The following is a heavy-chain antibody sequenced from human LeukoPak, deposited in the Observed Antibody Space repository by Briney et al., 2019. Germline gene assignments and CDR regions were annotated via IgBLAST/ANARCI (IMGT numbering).Heavy chain of an antibody. Sequence: GGPLRLSCTASGFPFSDYYMSWLREAPGEGLVWVSYISSSGSTIYYADSVKGRFTISRDNAKTSLYLRMNSLRAEDAAVYYCARVRRDCSGGSCYQDYWGQGTLVTVSS. D-gene: IGHD2-15*01. V-gene: IGHV3-11*01. CDR3: ARVRRDCSGGSCYQDY. CDR1: GFPFSDYY. CDR2: ISSSGSTI. J-gene: IGHJ4*02.